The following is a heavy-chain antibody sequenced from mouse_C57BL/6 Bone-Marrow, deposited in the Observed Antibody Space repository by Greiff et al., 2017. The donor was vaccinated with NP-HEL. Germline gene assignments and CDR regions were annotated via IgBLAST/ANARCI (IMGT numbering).Heavy chain of an antibody. CDR3: ARSVTREWFDY. CDR2: IWSGGST. CDR1: GFSLTSSG. Sequence: QVQLQQSGPGLVQPSQSLSITCTVSGFSLTSSGVHWVRQSPGKGLEWLGVIWSGGSTDYNAAFISRLSISTDNSQSQVFFKMHSLQTDDTAIYYCARSVTREWFDYWGQGTTLTVSS. V-gene: IGHV2-2*01. D-gene: IGHD2-1*01. J-gene: IGHJ2*01.